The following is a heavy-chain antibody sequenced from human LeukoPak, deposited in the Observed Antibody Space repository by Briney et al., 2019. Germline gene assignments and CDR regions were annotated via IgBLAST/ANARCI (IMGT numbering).Heavy chain of an antibody. D-gene: IGHD1-26*01. CDR1: GFTFSTYW. V-gene: IGHV4-34*01. CDR3: ARVGPWELLSRWLAKGTAYYFDY. J-gene: IGHJ4*02. Sequence: PGGSLRLSCSASGFTFSTYWMSWVRQPPGKGLEWIGEINHSGSTNYNPSLKSRVTISVDTSKNQFSLKLSSVTAADTAVYYCARVGPWELLSRWLAKGTAYYFDYWGQGTLVTVS. CDR2: INHSGST.